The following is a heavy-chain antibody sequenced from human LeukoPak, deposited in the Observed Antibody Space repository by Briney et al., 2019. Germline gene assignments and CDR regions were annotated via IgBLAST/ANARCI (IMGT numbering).Heavy chain of an antibody. CDR3: ARQGDCSGGSCYGGAFDI. CDR1: GGSISSGGYY. Sequence: SQTLSLTCTVSGGSISSGGYYWSWIRQHPGKGLEWIGYIYYSGSTYYNPSLKSRVTISVDTSKNQFSLKLSSVTAADTAVYYCARQGDCSGGSCYGGAFDIWGQGTMVTVSS. V-gene: IGHV4-31*03. J-gene: IGHJ3*02. CDR2: IYYSGST. D-gene: IGHD2-15*01.